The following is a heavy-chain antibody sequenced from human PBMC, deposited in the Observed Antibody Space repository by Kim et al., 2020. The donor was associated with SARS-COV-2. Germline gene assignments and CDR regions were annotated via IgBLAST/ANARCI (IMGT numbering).Heavy chain of an antibody. CDR3: ARGFSHYCDSSGQP. Sequence: SETLSLTCAVYGGSFSGYYWSWIRQPPGKGLEWMGEINHSGSTNYNPSLKSRGTISVDTTKNQSPLKRSSVTAADTAVYYCARGFSHYCDSSGQPWGQGTLVTVSS. J-gene: IGHJ5*02. CDR1: GGSFSGYY. V-gene: IGHV4-34*01. D-gene: IGHD3-22*01. CDR2: INHSGST.